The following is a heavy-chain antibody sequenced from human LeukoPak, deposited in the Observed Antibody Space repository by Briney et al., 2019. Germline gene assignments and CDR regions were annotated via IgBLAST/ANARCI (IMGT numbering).Heavy chain of an antibody. D-gene: IGHD1-1*01. CDR3: AKDLTLDRKKRYYYYYGMDV. J-gene: IGHJ6*02. CDR2: ISYDGSNK. V-gene: IGHV3-30*18. CDR1: GFTFSSYG. Sequence: GGSLRLSCAASGFTFSSYGMHWVRQAPGKGLEWVAVISYDGSNKYYADSVKGRFTISRDNSKNTLYLQMNSLRAEDTAVYYCAKDLTLDRKKRYYYYYGMDVWGQGTTVTVSS.